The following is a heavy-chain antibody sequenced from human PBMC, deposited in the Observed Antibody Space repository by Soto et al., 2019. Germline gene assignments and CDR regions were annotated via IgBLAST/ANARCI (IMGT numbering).Heavy chain of an antibody. CDR2: IYYSGST. D-gene: IGHD4-17*01. V-gene: IGHV4-59*01. J-gene: IGHJ6*02. CDR3: ARVNYGNYYYYYGMDV. CDR1: SCSSTNYY. Sequence: SETLSLTCTVPSCSSTNYYWSWIRQPPGKGLEWIGYIYYSGSTNYNPSLKSRVTISVDTSKNQFSLKLNSVTAADTAVYYCARVNYGNYYYYYGMDVWGQGTTVS.